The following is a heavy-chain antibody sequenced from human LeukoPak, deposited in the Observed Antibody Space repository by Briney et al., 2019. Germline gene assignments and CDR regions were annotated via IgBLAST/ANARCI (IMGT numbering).Heavy chain of an antibody. CDR1: GYTFTGHY. D-gene: IGHD2-2*01. Sequence: GASVKVSCKASGYTFTGHYMHWVRQAPGQGLEWMGWMNPNSGNTGYAQKFQGRVTITRNTSISTAYMELSSLRSEDTAVYYCARGHQISCCDYWGQGTLVTVSS. CDR3: ARGHQISCCDY. V-gene: IGHV1-8*03. J-gene: IGHJ4*02. CDR2: MNPNSGNT.